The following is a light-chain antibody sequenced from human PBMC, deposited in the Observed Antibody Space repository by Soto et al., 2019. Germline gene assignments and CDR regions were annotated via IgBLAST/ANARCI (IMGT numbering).Light chain of an antibody. V-gene: IGLV2-14*03. CDR3: SSYTSSSTLVV. CDR2: DVS. CDR1: SSDVGGYNY. J-gene: IGLJ2*01. Sequence: QSVLTQPASVSGSPGQSITISCTGTSSDVGGYNYVSWYQHHPGKAPKLMVYDVSNRPSGVSIRFSGSKSGNTASLTISGLQADDEAVYYCSSYTSSSTLVVFGGGTKVTVL.